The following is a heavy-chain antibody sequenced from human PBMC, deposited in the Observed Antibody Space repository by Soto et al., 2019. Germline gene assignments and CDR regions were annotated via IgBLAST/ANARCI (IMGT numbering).Heavy chain of an antibody. Sequence: PGGSLRLSCAASGFTFSSYGMHWVRQAPGKGLEWVAVISYDGSNKYYADSVKGRFTISRDNSKNTLYLQMNSLRAEDTAVYYCAKSGGIAAAGTGYYYYGMDVWGQGTTVTVSS. V-gene: IGHV3-30*18. CDR3: AKSGGIAAAGTGYYYYGMDV. D-gene: IGHD6-13*01. J-gene: IGHJ6*02. CDR1: GFTFSSYG. CDR2: ISYDGSNK.